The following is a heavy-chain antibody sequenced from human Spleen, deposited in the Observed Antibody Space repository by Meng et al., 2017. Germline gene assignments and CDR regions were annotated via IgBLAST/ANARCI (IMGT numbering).Heavy chain of an antibody. CDR2: INHSGST. CDR3: ARDLWELRYKTPFDP. Sequence: SETLSFTCAVYGGSFSGYNWSWIHQPPGKGLEWIGEINHSGSTNYNPSLKSRVTISVDTSKNQFSLELSSVTAADTAVYYCARDLWELRYKTPFDPWGQGILVTVSS. J-gene: IGHJ5*02. D-gene: IGHD3-16*01. V-gene: IGHV4-34*01. CDR1: GGSFSGYN.